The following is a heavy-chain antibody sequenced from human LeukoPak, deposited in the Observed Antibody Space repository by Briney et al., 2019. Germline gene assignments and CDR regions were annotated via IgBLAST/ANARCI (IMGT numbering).Heavy chain of an antibody. CDR1: GGSISSSSYY. D-gene: IGHD6-19*01. J-gene: IGHJ4*02. V-gene: IGHV4-39*07. CDR2: IYYSGST. CDR3: ARDAHSSGWSRNFDY. Sequence: PSETLSLTCTVSGGSISSSSYYWDWLRQPPGKGLEWIGSIYYSGSTYYNPSLKSRVTISVDKSKNPFSLKLSSVTAADTAVYYCARDAHSSGWSRNFDYWGQGTLVTVSS.